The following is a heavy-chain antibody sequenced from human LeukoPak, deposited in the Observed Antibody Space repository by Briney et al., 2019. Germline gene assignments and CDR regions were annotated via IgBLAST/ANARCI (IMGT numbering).Heavy chain of an antibody. V-gene: IGHV5-51*01. J-gene: IGHJ4*02. CDR1: GYSFTTYW. Sequence: GESLQISCKGSGYSFTTYWIGWVRQLPGKGLEWMGIIYPVDSSTKISPSFEGQVTISADKSTATAYLQWSSLKASDTAMYYCARPIHCTSGVCYDYWGQGTLVTVSS. D-gene: IGHD2-8*01. CDR3: ARPIHCTSGVCYDY. CDR2: IYPVDSST.